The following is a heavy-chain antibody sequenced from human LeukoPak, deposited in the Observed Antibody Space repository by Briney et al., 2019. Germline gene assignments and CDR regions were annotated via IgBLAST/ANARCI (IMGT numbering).Heavy chain of an antibody. V-gene: IGHV3-21*01. CDR2: LSSSSGYT. D-gene: IGHD2-21*02. J-gene: IGHJ4*02. CDR3: ARDLSHIVVVTAIFDY. CDR1: GFIFSTYT. Sequence: GGSLRLSCAVSGFIFSTYTMNWVRQAPGKGLEWVSSLSSSSGYTYYADSVKGRFTISRDNAKNSLYLQMSSLRAEDTAVYYCARDLSHIVVVTAIFDYWGQGTLVTVSS.